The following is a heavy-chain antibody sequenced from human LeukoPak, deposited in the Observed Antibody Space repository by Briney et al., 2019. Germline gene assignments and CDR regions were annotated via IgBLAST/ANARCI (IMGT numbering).Heavy chain of an antibody. D-gene: IGHD3-10*01. V-gene: IGHV1-69*05. CDR1: GGTFSSYA. J-gene: IGHJ6*03. CDR3: GYYYGSGSQYDYYYCYMDV. Sequence: GASVKVSCKASGGTFSSYAISWMRQAPGQGLEWMGGIIPIFGTANYAQKFQGRVTITTDESTSTAYMELSSLRSEDTAVYYCGYYYGSGSQYDYYYCYMDVWGKGTTVTVSS. CDR2: IIPIFGTA.